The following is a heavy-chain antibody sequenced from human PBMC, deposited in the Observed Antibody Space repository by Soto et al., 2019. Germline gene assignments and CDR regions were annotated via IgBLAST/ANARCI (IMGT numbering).Heavy chain of an antibody. D-gene: IGHD2-8*01. V-gene: IGHV5-10-1*01. CDR2: IDPRDSYS. CDR1: GYTFSAFW. CDR3: ASPSPGFCTKTTCQHYFGMDV. J-gene: IGHJ6*02. Sequence: RGESVKISCQASGYTFSAFWITWVRQMPGKGLEWMATIDPRDSYSNYSLSFQGHVTISADKSIGSAYLHWSTLEASDTAIYYCASPSPGFCTKTTCQHYFGMDVWGQGTTVTVSS.